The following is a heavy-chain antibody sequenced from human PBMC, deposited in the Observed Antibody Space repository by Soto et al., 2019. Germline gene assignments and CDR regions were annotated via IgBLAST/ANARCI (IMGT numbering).Heavy chain of an antibody. CDR3: AGAEYQLPPDGPWFDP. J-gene: IGHJ5*02. CDR1: GGTFSSYA. CDR2: IIPIFGTA. D-gene: IGHD2-2*01. Sequence: QVQLVQSGAEVKKPGSSVKVSCKASGGTFSSYAISWVRQAPGQGLEWMGGIIPIFGTANYAQKFQGRVTITADESSSTAYMELSSLRSEDTAVYYCAGAEYQLPPDGPWFDPWGQGTMVTVSS. V-gene: IGHV1-69*12.